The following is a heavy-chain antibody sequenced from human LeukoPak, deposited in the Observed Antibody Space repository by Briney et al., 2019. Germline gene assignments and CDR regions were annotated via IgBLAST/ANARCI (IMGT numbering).Heavy chain of an antibody. J-gene: IGHJ5*02. CDR3: ARGRYSSGWYSRLGNWFNP. CDR2: MNPNSGNT. Sequence: GASVKVSCKASGYTFTSYDINWVRQATGQGLEWMGWMNPNSGNTGYAQKFQGRVTMTRNTSISTAYMELSSLRSEDTAVYYCARGRYSSGWYSRLGNWFNPWGQGTRVTVSS. V-gene: IGHV1-8*01. D-gene: IGHD6-19*01. CDR1: GYTFTSYD.